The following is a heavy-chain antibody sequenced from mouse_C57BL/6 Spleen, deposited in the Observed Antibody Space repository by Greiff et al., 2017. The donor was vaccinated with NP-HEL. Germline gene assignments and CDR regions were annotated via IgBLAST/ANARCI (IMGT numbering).Heavy chain of an antibody. J-gene: IGHJ3*01. Sequence: EVQLQQSGPELVKPGASVKISCKASGYTFTDYYMNWVKQSHGKSLEWIGDINPNNGGTSYNQKFKGKATLTVDKSSSTAYMELRSLTSEDSAVYYCARAGLRRRDGFAYWGQGTLVTVSA. CDR2: INPNNGGT. CDR3: ARAGLRRRDGFAY. V-gene: IGHV1-26*01. D-gene: IGHD2-4*01. CDR1: GYTFTDYY.